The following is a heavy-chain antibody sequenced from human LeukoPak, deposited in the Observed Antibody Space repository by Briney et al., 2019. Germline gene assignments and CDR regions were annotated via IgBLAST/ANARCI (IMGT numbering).Heavy chain of an antibody. Sequence: SETLSLACTVSGGSISSYYWSWIRQPPGKGLDWMGNIYYSGSTNYNPSLKSRVTISVDTSKNQFSLKLSSVTAADTAVYYCARGPPRYSGRYLTNSHQFDPWGQGTLVTVSS. CDR2: IYYSGST. D-gene: IGHD1-26*01. CDR3: ARGPPRYSGRYLTNSHQFDP. J-gene: IGHJ5*02. V-gene: IGHV4-59*12. CDR1: GGSISSYY.